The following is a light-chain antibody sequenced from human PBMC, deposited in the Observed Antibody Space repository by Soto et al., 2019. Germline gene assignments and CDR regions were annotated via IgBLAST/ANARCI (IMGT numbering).Light chain of an antibody. V-gene: IGKV2-28*01. J-gene: IGKJ5*01. CDR2: FGS. CDR1: QTLLYNNTYNY. CDR3: LQALQSLT. Sequence: DIVMTQSPLTLPVTPGAPASISSRSSQTLLYNNTYNYLDWYVQKPGQSTQLLIYFGSNRAPGVHDRFSGSGSGTDFTLKINRVEAEDVGTYYCLQALQSLTFGQGTRLEIK.